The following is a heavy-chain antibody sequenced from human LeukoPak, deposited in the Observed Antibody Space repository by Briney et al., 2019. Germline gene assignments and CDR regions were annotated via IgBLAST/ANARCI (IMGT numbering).Heavy chain of an antibody. V-gene: IGHV1-2*02. D-gene: IGHD3-22*01. CDR3: ARGGDSSGYYYYSFRNWFDP. CDR1: GYTFTSYY. CDR2: INPNSGGT. J-gene: IGHJ5*02. Sequence: ASVKVSCKASGYTFTSYYMHWVRQAPGQGLEWMGWINPNSGGTNYAQKFQGRVTMTRDTSISTAYMELSRLRSDDTAVYYCARGGDSSGYYYYSFRNWFDPWGQGTLVTVSS.